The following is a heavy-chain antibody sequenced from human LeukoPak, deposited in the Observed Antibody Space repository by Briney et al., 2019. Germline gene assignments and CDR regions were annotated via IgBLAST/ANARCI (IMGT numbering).Heavy chain of an antibody. V-gene: IGHV1-2*02. CDR1: GYTFTGYY. CDR3: ASSNYYDSSGYDAFDI. D-gene: IGHD3-22*01. J-gene: IGHJ3*02. Sequence: ASVKVSCKASGYTFTGYYMHWVRQAPGQGLEWMGWINPNSGGTNYAQKFQGRVTMTRDTSISTAYMELSRLRSDDTAVYYCASSNYYDSSGYDAFDIWGQGTMVTVSS. CDR2: INPNSGGT.